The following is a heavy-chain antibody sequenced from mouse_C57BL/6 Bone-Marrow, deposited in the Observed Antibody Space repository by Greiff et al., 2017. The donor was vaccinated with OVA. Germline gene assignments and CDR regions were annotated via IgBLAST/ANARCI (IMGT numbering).Heavy chain of an antibody. J-gene: IGHJ2*01. CDR1: GFTFSDYY. CDR2: ISNGGGST. D-gene: IGHD1-1*01. Sequence: EVKLQESGGGLVQPGGSLKLSCAASGFTFSDYYMYWVRQTPEKRLEWVAYISNGGGSTYYPDTVKGRFTISRDNAKNTLYLQMSRLKSEDTAMYYCARQGATGAPFDYWGQGTTLTVSS. CDR3: ARQGATGAPFDY. V-gene: IGHV5-12*01.